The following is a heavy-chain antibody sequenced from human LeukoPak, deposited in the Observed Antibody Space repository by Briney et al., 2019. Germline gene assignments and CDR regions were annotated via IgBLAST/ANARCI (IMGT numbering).Heavy chain of an antibody. D-gene: IGHD1-7*01. CDR3: SRERTNYGGIDY. V-gene: IGHV4-59*01. CDR1: GGSFSTYY. CDR2: IYYSGST. J-gene: IGHJ4*02. Sequence: SETLSLTFTVSGGSFSTYYWSWIRQPPGKGLEWIGYIYYSGSTNYNPSLQSRVTISVDTSKNQFSLKLNSVTAADTAVYYCSRERTNYGGIDYWGQGTLVTVSS.